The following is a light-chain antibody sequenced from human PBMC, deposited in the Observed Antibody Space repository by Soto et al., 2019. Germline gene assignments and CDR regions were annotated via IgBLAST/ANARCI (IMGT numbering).Light chain of an antibody. CDR3: QQSYSTPPVT. CDR2: AAS. V-gene: IGKV1-39*01. Sequence: DIQMTQSPSSLSASVGDRVTITCRASQSISSYLNWYQHKPGKPPKLVIYAASSLQSGVPSRFSGSGSGTEFTLTISSLQPEDVASYYCQQSYSTPPVTFGGGTKVEV. J-gene: IGKJ4*01. CDR1: QSISSY.